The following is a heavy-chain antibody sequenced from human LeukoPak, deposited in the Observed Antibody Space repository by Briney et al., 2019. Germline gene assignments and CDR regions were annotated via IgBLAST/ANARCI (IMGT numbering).Heavy chain of an antibody. Sequence: ASVKVSCKASGGTFSSYAISWVRQAPGQGLEWMGWINPNSGGTNYAQKFQGRVTMTRDTSISTAYMELSRLRSEDTAVYYCARRLVDYDSSGYWLDYWGQGTLVTVSS. J-gene: IGHJ4*02. D-gene: IGHD3-22*01. CDR1: GGTFSSYA. CDR2: INPNSGGT. V-gene: IGHV1-2*02. CDR3: ARRLVDYDSSGYWLDY.